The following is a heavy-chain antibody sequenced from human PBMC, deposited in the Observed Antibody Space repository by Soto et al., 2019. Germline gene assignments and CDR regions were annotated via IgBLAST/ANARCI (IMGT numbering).Heavy chain of an antibody. CDR2: FYYGGTT. CDR3: ARSLDILTAADSCDV. Sequence: QVQLQESGPGLVKPSQTLSLTCTLSSGSISSEDCYWRWLRQPPGKVLEWIGDFYYGGTTSYNPSLKRRVTIAADTSKNHCSRVLSAVTAADTAMYYCARSLDILTAADSCDVWGRGTMAPVPS. V-gene: IGHV4-31*03. CDR1: SGSISSEDCY. J-gene: IGHJ3*01. D-gene: IGHD3-9*01.